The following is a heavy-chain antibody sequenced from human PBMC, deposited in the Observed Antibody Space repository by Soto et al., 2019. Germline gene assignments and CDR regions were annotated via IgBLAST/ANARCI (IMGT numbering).Heavy chain of an antibody. J-gene: IGHJ4*02. CDR3: AKEIAVAVATPPEY. D-gene: IGHD5-12*01. CDR2: ISGSGGET. CDR1: GFTYSIYA. V-gene: IGHV3-23*01. Sequence: EVQLLESGGGLVQPGGSLRLSCTASGFTYSIYAMAWVRQAPGKGLEWVSAISGSGGETYYADSVNGRFTISRDNSKNTVYLQMTNLRADDTAVYYCAKEIAVAVATPPEYWGQGTLVTVSS.